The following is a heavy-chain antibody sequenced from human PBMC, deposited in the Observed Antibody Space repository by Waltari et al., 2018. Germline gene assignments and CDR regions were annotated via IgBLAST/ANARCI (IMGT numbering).Heavy chain of an antibody. CDR2: IYYSGST. Sequence: QLQLQESGPGLVKPSETLSLTCTVSGGSISSSSYYWGWIRQPPGKGLEWIGSIYYSGSTYYNPSLKSRVTISVDTSKNQFSLKLSSVTAADTAVYYCARDPLPSAYCGGDCYHAPWGQGTLVTVSS. CDR3: ARDPLPSAYCGGDCYHAP. J-gene: IGHJ5*02. D-gene: IGHD2-21*01. CDR1: GGSISSSSYY. V-gene: IGHV4-39*07.